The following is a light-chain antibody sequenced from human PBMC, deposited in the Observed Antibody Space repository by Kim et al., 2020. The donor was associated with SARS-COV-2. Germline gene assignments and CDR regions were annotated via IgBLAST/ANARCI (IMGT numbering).Light chain of an antibody. CDR3: SSYAGSNYF. CDR2: EIS. V-gene: IGLV2-8*01. J-gene: IGLJ1*01. CDR1: SSDVGGYKY. Sequence: QSALTQPPSASGFPGQSVTISCTGTSSDVGGYKYVSWYQQHPGKAPKVIIYEISKRPSGVPDRFFGSKSGNTASLTVSGLQAEDEADYYCSSYAGSNYFFGTGTKVTVL.